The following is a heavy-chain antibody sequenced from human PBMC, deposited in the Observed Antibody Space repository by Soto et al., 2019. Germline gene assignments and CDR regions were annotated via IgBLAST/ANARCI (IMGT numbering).Heavy chain of an antibody. V-gene: IGHV1-18*01. CDR1: GYTFTSYG. J-gene: IGHJ6*02. D-gene: IGHD3-3*01. CDR2: ISAYNGNT. CDR3: AKGFLEWFGSKDYYGMDV. Sequence: PSVKVSCKASGYTFTSYGISWVRQAPGQGLEWMGWISAYNGNTNYAQKLQGRVTMTTDTSTSTAYMELRSLRPDDTAVYYCAKGFLEWFGSKDYYGMDVWGQGTTVTVSS.